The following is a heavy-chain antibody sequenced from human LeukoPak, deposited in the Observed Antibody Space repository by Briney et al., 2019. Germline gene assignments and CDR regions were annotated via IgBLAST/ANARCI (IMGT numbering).Heavy chain of an antibody. CDR1: GGSISSYY. V-gene: IGHV4-59*01. J-gene: IGHJ4*02. CDR3: ARNYYGSGSFYVHN. Sequence: PSETLSLTCTVSGGSISSYYWSWIRQPPGKGLEWIGYIYYSGSANYNPSLKSRVTISVDTSKNQFSLKLSSVTAADTALYYCARNYYGSGSFYVHNWGQGTLVTVSS. CDR2: IYYSGSA. D-gene: IGHD3-10*01.